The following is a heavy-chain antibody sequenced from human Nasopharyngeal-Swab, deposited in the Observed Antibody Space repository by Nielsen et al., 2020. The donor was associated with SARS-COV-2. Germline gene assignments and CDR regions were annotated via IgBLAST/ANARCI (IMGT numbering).Heavy chain of an antibody. Sequence: SETLSLTCTVSGGSISSGGYYWSWIRQHPGKGLEWIGYIYYSGSTYYNPSLKSRVTISVDTSKNQFSLKLSSVTAADTAVYYCARPLNDSSGYYLYYWGQGTLVTVSS. V-gene: IGHV4-31*03. D-gene: IGHD3-22*01. CDR1: GGSISSGGYY. J-gene: IGHJ4*02. CDR2: IYYSGST. CDR3: ARPLNDSSGYYLYY.